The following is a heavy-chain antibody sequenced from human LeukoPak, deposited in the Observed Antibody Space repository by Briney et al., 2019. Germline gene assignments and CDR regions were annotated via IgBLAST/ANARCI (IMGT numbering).Heavy chain of an antibody. V-gene: IGHV4-59*08. J-gene: IGHJ4*02. CDR3: ARMGGYSGYATH. CDR2: IYSSGSA. D-gene: IGHD5-12*01. Sequence: SETLSLTCTVSGGSISTYYWSWIRQPPGKGLEWIGYIYSSGSAHYNPSLKSRVTMSVDTSKNQFSLKLSSVTAADTAVYYCARMGGYSGYATHWGQGTLVTVSS. CDR1: GGSISTYY.